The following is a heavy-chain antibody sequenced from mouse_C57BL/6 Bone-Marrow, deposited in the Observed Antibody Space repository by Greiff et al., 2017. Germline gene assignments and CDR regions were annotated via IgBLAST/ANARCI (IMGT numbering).Heavy chain of an antibody. J-gene: IGHJ4*01. CDR2: IWRGVST. Sequence: VHLVESGPGLVQPSQSLSITCTVSGFSLTSYGVHWVRQSPGKGLECMGVIWRGVSTDYTAAFMSRLSITKDNSKSQVFFKMNSMHADDAAIYYYTKRGDYDYAYYSMDYWGTGTSVTVSS. D-gene: IGHD2-4*01. V-gene: IGHV2-5*01. CDR1: GFSLTSYG. CDR3: TKRGDYDYAYYSMDY.